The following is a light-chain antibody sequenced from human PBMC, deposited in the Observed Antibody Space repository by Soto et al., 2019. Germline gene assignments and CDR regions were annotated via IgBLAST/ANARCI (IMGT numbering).Light chain of an antibody. CDR2: EVT. CDR1: SSDVGGYDY. J-gene: IGLJ2*01. V-gene: IGLV2-8*01. Sequence: QSALTQPPSASGSPGQSVTISCTGTSSDVGGYDYVSWYQQHPGKAPQVMISEVTKRPSGVHARFSGSKSGNTASLTVSGLQAEDEADDYCSSYGGSNNYVVFGRGTKLTV. CDR3: SSYGGSNNYVV.